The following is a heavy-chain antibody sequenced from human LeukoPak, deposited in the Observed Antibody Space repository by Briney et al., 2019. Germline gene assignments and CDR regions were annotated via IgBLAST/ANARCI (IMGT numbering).Heavy chain of an antibody. Sequence: GGSLRLSCAASGFTFSSYAMSWVRQAPGKGLGWVSAISGSGGSTYYADSVKGRFTISRDNSKNTLYLQMNSLRAEDTAVYYCAKDGFLTAGYGFSYYYYYMDVWGKGTTVTVSS. CDR1: GFTFSSYA. CDR3: AKDGFLTAGYGFSYYYYYMDV. D-gene: IGHD5-18*01. V-gene: IGHV3-23*01. CDR2: ISGSGGST. J-gene: IGHJ6*03.